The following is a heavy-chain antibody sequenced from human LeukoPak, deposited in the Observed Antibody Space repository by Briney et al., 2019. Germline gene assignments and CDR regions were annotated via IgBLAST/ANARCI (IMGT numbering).Heavy chain of an antibody. CDR3: ARIRGYSYGDAYWYFDL. Sequence: SETLSLTCTVSGGSISSSSYYWGWIRQPPWKGLEWIGSIYYSGSTYYNPSLKRRVTISVDTSKNQFSLKLSSVTAADTAVYYCARIRGYSYGDAYWYFDLWGRGTLVTVSS. V-gene: IGHV4-39*01. CDR1: GGSISSSSYY. J-gene: IGHJ2*01. D-gene: IGHD5-18*01. CDR2: IYYSGST.